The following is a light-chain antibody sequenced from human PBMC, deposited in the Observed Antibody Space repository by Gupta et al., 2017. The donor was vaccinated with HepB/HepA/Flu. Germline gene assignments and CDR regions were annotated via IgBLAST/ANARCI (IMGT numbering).Light chain of an antibody. CDR3: QQTYRTPWS. CDR2: DAS. Sequence: DIQMTPSTSSLPASIGDSVTITCRASQSIDVYLYLEQQKPWKAPNLRIYDASTLQSGVPSRFSGSGSGTDFTLTVSSLQPEDFATYYCQQTYRTPWSFGQGTKVEVK. V-gene: IGKV1-39*01. CDR1: QSIDVY. J-gene: IGKJ1*01.